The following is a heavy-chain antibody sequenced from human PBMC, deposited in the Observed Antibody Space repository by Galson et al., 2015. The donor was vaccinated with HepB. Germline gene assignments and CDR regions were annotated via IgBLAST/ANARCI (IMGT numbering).Heavy chain of an antibody. CDR1: GFNFINYN. Sequence: SLRLSCAASGFNFINYNMNWVRQAPGKGLEWVSYISYSSSTRYYADSVKGRFTISRDNAKNSLYLQMNSLRDEETAVYFCARDMAGVITIDHYYGMDVWGQGATVTVSS. CDR2: ISYSSSTR. D-gene: IGHD3-16*02. J-gene: IGHJ6*02. CDR3: ARDMAGVITIDHYYGMDV. V-gene: IGHV3-48*02.